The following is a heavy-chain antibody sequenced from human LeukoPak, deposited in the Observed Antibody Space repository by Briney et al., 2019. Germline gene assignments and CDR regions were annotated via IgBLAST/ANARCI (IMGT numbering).Heavy chain of an antibody. CDR2: IYYSGST. Sequence: SETLSLTCTVSGGSISSSSYYWGWIRQPPGKGLEWIGRIYYSGSTYYNPSLKRRATISVNTYKNQSSLKLSSVTAADTSVYYCARRGYYDSSGYYYFDYWGQGTLVTVSS. V-gene: IGHV4-39*01. D-gene: IGHD3-22*01. J-gene: IGHJ4*02. CDR1: GGSISSSSYY. CDR3: ARRGYYDSSGYYYFDY.